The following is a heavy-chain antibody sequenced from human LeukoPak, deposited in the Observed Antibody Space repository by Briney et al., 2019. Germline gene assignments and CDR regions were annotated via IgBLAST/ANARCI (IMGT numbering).Heavy chain of an antibody. D-gene: IGHD4-17*01. CDR1: GFSLGTSGMC. CDR3: ARAFPTVTTFDY. Sequence: GPTLVNPTQTLTLTCTFSGFSLGTSGMCVSWIRQPPGKALEWLARIDWEDDKYYSTSLQTRLTISKDTSKNQVVLTMTNMDPVDTATYYCARAFPTVTTFDYWGQGTLVTVSS. CDR2: IDWEDDK. V-gene: IGHV2-70*11. J-gene: IGHJ4*02.